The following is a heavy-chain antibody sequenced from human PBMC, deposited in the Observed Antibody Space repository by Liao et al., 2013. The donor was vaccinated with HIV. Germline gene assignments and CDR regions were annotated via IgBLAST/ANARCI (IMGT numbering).Heavy chain of an antibody. CDR1: SGSFSYYY. Sequence: QVQLRQWGAQLLKPSETLSLTCDVYSGSFSYYYWTWIRQTPGKGLEWIGEISHSGSINHNPSLQSRVTMSVDTSKNQLSLRLTSVTAADTGVYYCARGPSRSRPLDHWAEEPVVTVSS. V-gene: IGHV4-34*01. CDR3: ARGPSRSRPLDH. J-gene: IGHJ5*02. CDR2: ISHSGSI.